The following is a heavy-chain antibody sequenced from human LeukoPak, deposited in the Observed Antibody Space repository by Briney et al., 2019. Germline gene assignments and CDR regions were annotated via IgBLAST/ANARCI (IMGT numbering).Heavy chain of an antibody. CDR1: GGSFSGYY. CDR2: INHSGST. V-gene: IGHV4-34*01. CDR3: ASRSYYYGMGV. Sequence: SETLSLTCAVYGGSFSGYYWSWIRRPPGKGLEWIGEINHSGSTNYNPSLKSRVTISVDTSKNQFSLKLSSVTAADTAVYYCASRSYYYGMGVWGQGTTVTVSS. J-gene: IGHJ6*02.